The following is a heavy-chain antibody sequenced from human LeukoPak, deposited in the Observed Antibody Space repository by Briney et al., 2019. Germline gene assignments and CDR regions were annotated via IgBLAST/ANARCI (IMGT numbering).Heavy chain of an antibody. CDR3: ARDRDYSNTERGFDY. D-gene: IGHD4-11*01. Sequence: VASVKVSCKASGYTFTDYYIHWVRQAPGQGLEWMGWINPNSGETNSAQKFQGRVTMTGDTSISTAYMELRRATSDDTAVYYCARDRDYSNTERGFDYWGQGTLVTVSS. J-gene: IGHJ4*02. V-gene: IGHV1-2*02. CDR2: INPNSGET. CDR1: GYTFTDYY.